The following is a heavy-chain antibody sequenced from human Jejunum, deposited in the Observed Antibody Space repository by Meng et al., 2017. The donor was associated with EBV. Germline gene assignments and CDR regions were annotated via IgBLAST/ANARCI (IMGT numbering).Heavy chain of an antibody. Sequence: EVQLVESGGGLVQPGGSLRLSCAVSGFTFSSYWMHWVRQAPGKGLVWVSHINTDGSITNYADSVKGRFTISRDNAKNTLYLQMNSLRAEDTAVYYCVRSGGYPDYWGQGTLVTVSS. D-gene: IGHD3-22*01. CDR1: GFTFSSYW. CDR2: INTDGSIT. J-gene: IGHJ4*02. CDR3: VRSGGYPDY. V-gene: IGHV3-74*01.